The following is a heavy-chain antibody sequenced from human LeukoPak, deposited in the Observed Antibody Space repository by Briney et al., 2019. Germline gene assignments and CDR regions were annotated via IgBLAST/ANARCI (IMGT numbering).Heavy chain of an antibody. V-gene: IGHV4-30-4*08. CDR2: IYYSGST. CDR3: ARGRYYYYYYMDV. J-gene: IGHJ6*03. CDR1: GGSISSGDYY. Sequence: PSETLSLTCTVSGGSISSGDYYWSWIRQPPGKGLEWIGYIYYSGSTYYNPSLKSRVTISVDTSKNQLSLKLSSVTAADTAVYYCARGRYYYYYYMDVWGKGTTVTVSS. D-gene: IGHD3-10*01.